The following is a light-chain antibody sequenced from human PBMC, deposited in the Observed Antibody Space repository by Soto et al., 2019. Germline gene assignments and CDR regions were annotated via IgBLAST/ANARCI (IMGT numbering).Light chain of an antibody. Sequence: QSALTQPPSASGSPGQSVTISCTGTSSDVGLYDYVSWYQQHPGKVPKLLIYEVTQRPSGVPDRFSGSKSGNTASLTVSGLQAEDEADYYCSSYGGNSNYVFGNGTKLTV. CDR1: SSDVGLYDY. J-gene: IGLJ1*01. CDR3: SSYGGNSNYV. V-gene: IGLV2-8*01. CDR2: EVT.